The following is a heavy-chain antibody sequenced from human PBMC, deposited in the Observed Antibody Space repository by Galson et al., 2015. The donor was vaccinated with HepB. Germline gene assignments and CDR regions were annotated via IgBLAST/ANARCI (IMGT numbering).Heavy chain of an antibody. J-gene: IGHJ6*03. D-gene: IGHD2-15*01. CDR2: IRSKANSYAT. CDR1: GFTFSGSA. Sequence: SLRLSCAASGFTFSGSAMHWVRQASGKGLEWVGRIRSKANSYATAYAASVKGRFTISRDDSKNTAYLQMNSLKTEDTAVYYCTRPAAGGYYYYYMDVWGKGTTVTVSS. CDR3: TRPAAGGYYYYYMDV. V-gene: IGHV3-73*01.